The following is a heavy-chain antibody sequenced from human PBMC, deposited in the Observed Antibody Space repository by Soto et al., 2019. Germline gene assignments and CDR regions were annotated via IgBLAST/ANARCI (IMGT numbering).Heavy chain of an antibody. CDR1: GFTFSSYG. V-gene: IGHV3-30*18. D-gene: IGHD6-19*01. CDR3: AKGCSSGWYELDY. Sequence: GGSLRLSCAASGFTFSSYGMHWVRQAPGKGLEWVAVISYDGSNKYYADSVKGRFTISRDNSKNTLYLQMNSLRAEDTAVYYCAKGCSSGWYELDYWGPGTLVTVSS. CDR2: ISYDGSNK. J-gene: IGHJ4*02.